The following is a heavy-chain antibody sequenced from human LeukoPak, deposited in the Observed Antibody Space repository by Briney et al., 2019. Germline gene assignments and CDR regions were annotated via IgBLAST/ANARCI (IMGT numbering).Heavy chain of an antibody. CDR2: IKQDGSEK. V-gene: IGHV3-7*01. CDR3: ARDKIVGATYFDY. J-gene: IGHJ4*02. D-gene: IGHD1-26*01. Sequence: GGSLRLSCAGSGFPFSIHGMSWVRQAPGKGLEWVANIKQDGSEKYYVDSVKGRFTISRDNAKNSLYLQMNSLRAEDTAVYYCARDKIVGATYFDYWGQGTLVTVSS. CDR1: GFPFSIHG.